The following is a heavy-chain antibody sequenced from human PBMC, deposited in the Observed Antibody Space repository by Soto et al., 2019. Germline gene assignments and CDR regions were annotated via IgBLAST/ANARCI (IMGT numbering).Heavy chain of an antibody. Sequence: GESLKIACKSSGYSFTSYWIGWVRQMPGKGLEWMGIIYPGDSDTRYSPSFQGQVTISADKSISTAYLQWSSLKASDTAMYYCARHGTVVVPAAIPTYYYYGMDVWGQGTTVTVSS. J-gene: IGHJ6*02. CDR1: GYSFTSYW. CDR2: IYPGDSDT. CDR3: ARHGTVVVPAAIPTYYYYGMDV. V-gene: IGHV5-51*01. D-gene: IGHD2-2*02.